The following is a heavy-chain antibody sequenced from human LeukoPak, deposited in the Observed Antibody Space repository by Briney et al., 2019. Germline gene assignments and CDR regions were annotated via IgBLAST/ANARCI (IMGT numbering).Heavy chain of an antibody. CDR3: AREGGIGYSSSWPPGGFDY. Sequence: PGGSLRLSCAASGFTVSSNYMSWVRQAPGKGLEWVSVIYSGGSTYYADSVKGRFTISRDNSKNTLYLQMNSLRAEDTAVYYCAREGGIGYSSSWPPGGFDYWGQGTLVTVSS. D-gene: IGHD6-13*01. J-gene: IGHJ4*02. V-gene: IGHV3-53*01. CDR2: IYSGGST. CDR1: GFTVSSNY.